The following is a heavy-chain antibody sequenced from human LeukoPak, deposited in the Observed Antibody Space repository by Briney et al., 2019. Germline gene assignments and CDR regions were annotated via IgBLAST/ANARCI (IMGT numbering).Heavy chain of an antibody. V-gene: IGHV1-2*02. Sequence: ASVKVSCKASGYTFTGYYMHWGRQAPGQGLEWMGWINPNSGGTNYAQKFQGRVTMTRDTSTSTASMELSRLRSDDTALYYWARYILGGPIVTFGGVIGYWGQGTLVTVSS. CDR1: GYTFTGYY. CDR3: ARYILGGPIVTFGGVIGY. J-gene: IGHJ4*02. CDR2: INPNSGGT. D-gene: IGHD3-16*02.